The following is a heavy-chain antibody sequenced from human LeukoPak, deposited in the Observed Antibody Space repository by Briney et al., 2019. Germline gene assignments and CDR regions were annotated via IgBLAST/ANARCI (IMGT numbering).Heavy chain of an antibody. CDR2: IYSGGST. J-gene: IGHJ4*02. Sequence: QPGGSLRLSCAASGFTVSSNYMSRVRQAPGKGLEWVSVIYSGGSTYYADSVKGRFTISRDNSKNTLYLQMNSLRAEDTAVYYCASFSSSWSPGYWGQGTLVTVSS. CDR1: GFTVSSNY. V-gene: IGHV3-66*01. CDR3: ASFSSSWSPGY. D-gene: IGHD6-13*01.